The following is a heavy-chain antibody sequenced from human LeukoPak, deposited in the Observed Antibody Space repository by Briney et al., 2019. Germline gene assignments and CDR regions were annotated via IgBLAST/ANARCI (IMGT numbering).Heavy chain of an antibody. Sequence: GGSLRLSCSASGFTFSSYAMHWVRQAPGKGVEYVSAISSNGGSTYYADSVKGRFTISRDNSKNTLYLQMSSLRAEDTAVYYCVKPPDYWGQGTLVTVSS. V-gene: IGHV3-64D*06. CDR3: VKPPDY. CDR1: GFTFSSYA. CDR2: ISSNGGST. J-gene: IGHJ4*02.